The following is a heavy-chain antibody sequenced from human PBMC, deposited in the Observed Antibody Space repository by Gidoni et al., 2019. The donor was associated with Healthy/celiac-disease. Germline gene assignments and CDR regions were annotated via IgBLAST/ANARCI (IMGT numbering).Heavy chain of an antibody. CDR1: GGSISSRNYY. V-gene: IGHV4-39*01. CDR2: IHYSGST. J-gene: IGHJ4*02. Sequence: SGPGLVKPSETLSLTCTVSGGSISSRNYYWAWIRQPPGKGLEWMGTIHYSGSTYYNPSLKSRVTISVDASKNQFSLKLSSVTAADTAVYYCARGRSTAYGNFDYWGQGTLVTVSS. D-gene: IGHD2-2*01. CDR3: ARGRSTAYGNFDY.